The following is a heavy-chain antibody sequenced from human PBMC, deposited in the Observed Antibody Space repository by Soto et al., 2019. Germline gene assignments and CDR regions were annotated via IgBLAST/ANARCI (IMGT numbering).Heavy chain of an antibody. Sequence: SVKVSCKASGDTFSFYTINWVRQAPGLGLEWMGRVNPILSMSNYAQKFQGRVTMTADKSTSTAYMELSSLRSEDTAVYYCAAGWLRFLEWFPQPYYGMDVWGQGTTVTVSS. J-gene: IGHJ6*02. V-gene: IGHV1-69*02. CDR3: AAGWLRFLEWFPQPYYGMDV. CDR1: GDTFSFYT. CDR2: VNPILSMS. D-gene: IGHD3-3*01.